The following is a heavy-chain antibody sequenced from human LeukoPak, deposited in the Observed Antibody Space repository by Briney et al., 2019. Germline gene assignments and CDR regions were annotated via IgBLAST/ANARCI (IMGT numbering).Heavy chain of an antibody. CDR1: GYTFTSYY. CDR3: ARGGSAYSSGYYFVVDY. CDR2: INPSGGST. D-gene: IGHD3-22*01. J-gene: IGHJ4*02. V-gene: IGHV1-46*01. Sequence: ASVKVSCKASGYTFTSYYMHWVRQAPGQGLEWMGIINPSGGSTSYAQKFQGRVTMTRDTSTSTVYMELSSLRSEDTAVYYCARGGSAYSSGYYFVVDYWGQGTLVTASS.